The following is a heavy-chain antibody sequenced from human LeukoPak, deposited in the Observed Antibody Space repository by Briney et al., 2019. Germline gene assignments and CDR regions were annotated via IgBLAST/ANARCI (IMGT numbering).Heavy chain of an antibody. CDR1: GFTFSSYS. CDR2: ISSSSSYI. Sequence: GGSLRLSCAASGFTFSSYSMNWVRQAPGKGLEWVSSISSSSSYIYYADSVKGRFTISRDNAKNSLYLQMNSLRAEDTAVYYCAREAGVTSNFDYWGQGTLVTVSP. V-gene: IGHV3-21*01. CDR3: AREAGVTSNFDY. J-gene: IGHJ4*02. D-gene: IGHD2-21*02.